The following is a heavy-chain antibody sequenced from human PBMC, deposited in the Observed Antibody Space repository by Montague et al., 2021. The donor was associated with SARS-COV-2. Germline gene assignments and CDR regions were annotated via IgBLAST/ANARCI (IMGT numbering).Heavy chain of an antibody. CDR3: ARTSASSDY. CDR1: GDSVGVDGAG. D-gene: IGHD1-26*01. Sequence: CAISGDSVGVDGAGWSWDRQSPESDLEWLGRSCYRSEWYNDYAVSVKSRITINPDTSKNQISLQLNSVTPEDTAVYYCARTSASSDYWGQGTLVTVSS. CDR2: SCYRSEWYN. V-gene: IGHV6-1*01. J-gene: IGHJ4*02.